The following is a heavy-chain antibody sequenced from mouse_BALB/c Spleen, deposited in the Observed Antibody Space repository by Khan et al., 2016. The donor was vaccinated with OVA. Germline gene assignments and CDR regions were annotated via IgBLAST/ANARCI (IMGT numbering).Heavy chain of an antibody. CDR2: IYPGNSDT. CDR3: TRSYDSYYFDY. D-gene: IGHD2-4*01. CDR1: GYSFTSYW. V-gene: IGHV1-5*01. J-gene: IGHJ2*01. Sequence: VQLKQSGTVLARPGASVKMSCKASGYSFTSYWMHWVKQRPGQGLEWIGAIYPGNSDTRYNQKFKGKAKLTAVTSASTAYMELSSLTNEDSAVYYCTRSYDSYYFDYWGQGTTLTVAS.